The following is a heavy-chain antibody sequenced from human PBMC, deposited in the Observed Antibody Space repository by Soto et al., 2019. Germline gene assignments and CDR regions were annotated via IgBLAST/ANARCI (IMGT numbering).Heavy chain of an antibody. J-gene: IGHJ5*02. CDR3: SASRDYNRFDP. CDR2: ISFDGTNK. D-gene: IGHD2-21*02. Sequence: GGSLRLSCAASEFAFSTHAMHWVRQAPGEGLEWVAVISFDGTNKYYADSVKGRFTISRDNSRSTLYLQMNRLRIEDTAVYYCSASRDYNRFDPWGQGTLVTV. CDR1: EFAFSTHA. V-gene: IGHV3-30-3*01.